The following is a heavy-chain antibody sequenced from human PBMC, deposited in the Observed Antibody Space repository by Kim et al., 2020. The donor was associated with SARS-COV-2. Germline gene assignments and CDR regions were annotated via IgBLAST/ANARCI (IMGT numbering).Heavy chain of an antibody. V-gene: IGHV3-30*04. CDR2: ISYDGSKK. Sequence: GGSLRLSCAASGFTFRSYAMHWVRQAPGKGLECVAIISYDGSKKYYADSVKGRFTISRDNSKNTLYLQMNSLRAEDTAVYYGAKDANRGYSYGWTYYYYGMDVWGQGTTVTVSS. D-gene: IGHD5-18*01. CDR1: GFTFRSYA. J-gene: IGHJ6*02. CDR3: AKDANRGYSYGWTYYYYGMDV.